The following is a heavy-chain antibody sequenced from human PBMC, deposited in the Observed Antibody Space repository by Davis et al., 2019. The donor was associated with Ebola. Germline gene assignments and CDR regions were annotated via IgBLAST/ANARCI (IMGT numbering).Heavy chain of an antibody. CDR3: ARDFWSGYSPFDY. Sequence: GESLRLSCAASGFTFSSYWMSWVRQAPGKGLEWVANIKQDGSEKYYVDFVKGRFTVSRDNAKNSLYLQMNSLRAEDTAVYYCARDFWSGYSPFDYWGQGTLVTVSS. J-gene: IGHJ4*02. CDR1: GFTFSSYW. D-gene: IGHD3-3*01. V-gene: IGHV3-7*01. CDR2: IKQDGSEK.